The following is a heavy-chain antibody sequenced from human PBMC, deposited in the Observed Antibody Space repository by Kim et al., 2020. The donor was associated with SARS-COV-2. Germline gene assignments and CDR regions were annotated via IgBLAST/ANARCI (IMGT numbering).Heavy chain of an antibody. V-gene: IGHV3-64D*09. Sequence: GGSLRLSCSASGFTFSSYAMHWVRQAPGKGLEYVSAISSNGGSTYYADSVKGRFTISRDNSKNTLYLQMSSLRAEDTAVYYCVKGRSYSGSSVFDYWGQGTLVTVSS. J-gene: IGHJ4*02. D-gene: IGHD5-12*01. CDR1: GFTFSSYA. CDR3: VKGRSYSGSSVFDY. CDR2: ISSNGGST.